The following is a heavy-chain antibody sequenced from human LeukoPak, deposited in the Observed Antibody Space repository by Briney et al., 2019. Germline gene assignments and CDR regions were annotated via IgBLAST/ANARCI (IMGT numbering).Heavy chain of an antibody. Sequence: GESLKISCEVSGNSFTSYWIGWVRQMPGKGLEWMGIIYPGDSDTRYSPSFQGQVTISADKSISTAYLQWSSLKASDTAMYYCARWASAAAGTPYGMDVWGQGTTVTVSS. CDR3: ARWASAAAGTPYGMDV. CDR1: GNSFTSYW. V-gene: IGHV5-51*01. CDR2: IYPGDSDT. J-gene: IGHJ6*02. D-gene: IGHD6-13*01.